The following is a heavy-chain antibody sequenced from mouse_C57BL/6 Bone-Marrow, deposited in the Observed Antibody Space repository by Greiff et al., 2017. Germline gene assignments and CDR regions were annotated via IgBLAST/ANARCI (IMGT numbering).Heavy chain of an antibody. V-gene: IGHV1-20*01. Sequence: EVQVVESGPELVKPGDSVKISCKASGYSFTGYFMNWVMQSHGKSLEWIGRINPYNGDTFYNQKFKGKATLTVDKSSSTAHMELRSLTSEDSAVYYCARGGFAYWGQGTLVTVSA. CDR1: GYSFTGYF. CDR2: INPYNGDT. CDR3: ARGGFAY. J-gene: IGHJ3*01.